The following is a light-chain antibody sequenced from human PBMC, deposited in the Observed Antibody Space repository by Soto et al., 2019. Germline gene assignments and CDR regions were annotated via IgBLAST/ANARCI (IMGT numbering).Light chain of an antibody. Sequence: TQSPSTLSASVGDGVTITCRASQSVSSYLAWYQQKPGQAPRLLIYDASNRATGIPARFSGSGSGTDFTLTISSLEPEDFAVYYCQQRSNWPPYTFGQGTKLEIK. J-gene: IGKJ2*01. CDR1: QSVSSY. CDR3: QQRSNWPPYT. CDR2: DAS. V-gene: IGKV3-11*01.